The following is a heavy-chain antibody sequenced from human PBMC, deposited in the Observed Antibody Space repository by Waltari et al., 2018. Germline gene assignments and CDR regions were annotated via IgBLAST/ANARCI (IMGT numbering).Heavy chain of an antibody. CDR1: GGSFTNHY. CDR2: IYYSGIT. V-gene: IGHV4-59*08. J-gene: IGHJ6*02. D-gene: IGHD6-6*01. CDR3: ARGGSSSKNYYYYYGMDV. Sequence: QVQLQESGPGLVKPSETLSLTCTVSGGSFTNHYWSWIRQSPGKGLEWLGYIYYSGITNYNPSLKSRITISLDTSKNVFSLKLSSVTAADTAVYYCARGGSSSKNYYYYYGMDVWGQGTTVTVSS.